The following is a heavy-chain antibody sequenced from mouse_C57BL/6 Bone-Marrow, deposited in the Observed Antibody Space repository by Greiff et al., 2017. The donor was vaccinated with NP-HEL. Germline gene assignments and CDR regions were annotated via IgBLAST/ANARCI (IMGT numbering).Heavy chain of an antibody. J-gene: IGHJ3*01. CDR3: ARDSLVAY. CDR1: GFTFSSYA. CDR2: ISDGGSYT. V-gene: IGHV5-4*01. Sequence: DVHLVESGGGLVKPGGSLKLSCAASGFTFSSYAMSWVRQTPEKRLEWVATISDGGSYTYYPDNVKGRFTISRDNAKNNLYLQMSHLKSEDTAMYYCARDSLVAYWGQGTLVTVSA.